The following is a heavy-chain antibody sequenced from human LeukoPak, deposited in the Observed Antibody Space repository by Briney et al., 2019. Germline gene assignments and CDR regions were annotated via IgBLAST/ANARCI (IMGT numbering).Heavy chain of an antibody. CDR2: HYHTGRI. CDR3: ARDGSDNWGLFDN. V-gene: IGHV4-39*07. J-gene: IGHJ4*02. Sequence: SETLSLTCSVSGGSISGTSYCWGWIRQPPGKGPEWIGSHYHTGRIYHNPSLNSRVTISVDTSKNQFSLRLSSVTDADTAVYYCARDGSDNWGLFDNWGRGTLVTVSS. D-gene: IGHD1-1*01. CDR1: GGSISGTSYC.